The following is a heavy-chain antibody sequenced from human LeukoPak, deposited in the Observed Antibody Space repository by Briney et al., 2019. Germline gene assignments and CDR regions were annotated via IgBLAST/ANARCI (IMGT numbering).Heavy chain of an antibody. J-gene: IGHJ4*02. Sequence: GGSLSLSCGASGFTFSNAYMNWVRQAPGKGQEWVGRIKPKTDGETTEYAAPVKDRFSISRDDSKSRMYLQMNSLKTEDTAVYYCITPLPYSAQGGQGTLVTVSS. V-gene: IGHV3-15*07. CDR3: ITPLPYSAQ. CDR2: IKPKTDGETT. D-gene: IGHD2-21*01. CDR1: GFTFSNAY.